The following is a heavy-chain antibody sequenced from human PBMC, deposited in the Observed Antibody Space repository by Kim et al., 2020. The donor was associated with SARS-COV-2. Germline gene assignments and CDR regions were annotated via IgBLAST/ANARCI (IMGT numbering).Heavy chain of an antibody. D-gene: IGHD6-13*01. CDR3: TREPSPSSTWSGDY. J-gene: IGHJ4*02. CDR2: IRSKAYGGTT. V-gene: IGHV3-49*03. CDR1: GFTFGDYV. Sequence: GGSLRLSCTASGFTFGDYVLSWFRQAPGKGLEWVGFIRSKAYGGTTEYAASVKGRFTISRDDSKSIAYLQMNGLKTEDTAVYYCTREPSPSSTWSGDYWGQGALVTVSS.